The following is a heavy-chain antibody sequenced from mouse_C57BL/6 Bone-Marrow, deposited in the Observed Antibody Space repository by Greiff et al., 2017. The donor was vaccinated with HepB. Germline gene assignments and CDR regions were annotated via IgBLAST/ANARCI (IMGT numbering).Heavy chain of an antibody. J-gene: IGHJ2*01. V-gene: IGHV1-52*01. CDR1: GYTFTSYW. D-gene: IGHD1-1*01. CDR2: IDPSDSET. Sequence: QVQLKQPGAELVRPGSSVKLSCKASGYTFTSYWMHWVKQRPIQGLEWIGNIDPSDSETHYNQKFKDKATLTVDKSSSTAYMQLSSLTSEDSAVYYCARPIYYYGSSYGYWGQGTTLTVSS. CDR3: ARPIYYYGSSYGY.